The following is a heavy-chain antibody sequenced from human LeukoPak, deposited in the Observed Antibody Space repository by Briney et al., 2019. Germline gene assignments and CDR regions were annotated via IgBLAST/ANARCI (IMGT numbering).Heavy chain of an antibody. D-gene: IGHD6-13*01. CDR3: ARDPIAAAGKDY. CDR2: IYTSGST. J-gene: IGHJ4*02. CDR1: GGSLSIYY. V-gene: IGHV4-4*07. Sequence: PSETLSLTCTVSGGSLSIYYWSWIRQPAGKGLEWIGRIYTSGSTNYNPSLKSRVTISVDKSKNQFSLKRSSVTAADTAVYYCARDPIAAAGKDYWGQGTLVTVSS.